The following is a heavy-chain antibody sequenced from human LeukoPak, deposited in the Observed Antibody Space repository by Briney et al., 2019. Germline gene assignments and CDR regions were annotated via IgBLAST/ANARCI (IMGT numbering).Heavy chain of an antibody. D-gene: IGHD1-26*01. J-gene: IGHJ4*02. V-gene: IGHV3-23*01. CDR2: ISGGGST. Sequence: GSLRLSCAASGFTFSNFAMNWVRQAPGKGLEWVAAISGGGSTYYADSVKGRFTISRDKSKNTLYLQTSSLRAEDTAVYYCAKEGWWELPSREIDYWGQGTLVTVSS. CDR3: AKEGWWELPSREIDY. CDR1: GFTFSNFA.